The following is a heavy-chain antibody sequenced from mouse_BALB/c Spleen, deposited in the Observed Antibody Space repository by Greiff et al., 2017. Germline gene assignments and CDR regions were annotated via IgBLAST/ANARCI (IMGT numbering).Heavy chain of an antibody. CDR1: GFAFSSYD. CDR3: ARIGNYAYAMDY. J-gene: IGHJ4*01. Sequence: EVMLVESGGGLVKPGGSLKLSCAASGFAFSSYDMSWVRQTPEKRLEWVAYISSGGGSTYYPDTVKGRFTISRDNAKNTLYLQMSSLKSEDTAMYYCARIGNYAYAMDYWGQGTSVTVSS. V-gene: IGHV5-12-1*01. D-gene: IGHD2-1*01. CDR2: ISSGGGST.